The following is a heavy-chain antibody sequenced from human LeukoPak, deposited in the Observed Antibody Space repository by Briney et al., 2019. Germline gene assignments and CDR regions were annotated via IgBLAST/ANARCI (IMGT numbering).Heavy chain of an antibody. CDR2: ISSSGSTI. J-gene: IGHJ4*02. CDR1: GFTFSDYY. D-gene: IGHD3-9*01. V-gene: IGHV3-11*04. CDR3: ARQRGDILTGYYMPRGFDY. Sequence: PGGSLRLSCAASGFTFSDYYMTWVRQAPGKGLEWVSYISSSGSTIYYADSVKGRFTIPRDNAKNSLYLQMNSLRAEDTAVYYCARQRGDILTGYYMPRGFDYWGQGTLVTVSS.